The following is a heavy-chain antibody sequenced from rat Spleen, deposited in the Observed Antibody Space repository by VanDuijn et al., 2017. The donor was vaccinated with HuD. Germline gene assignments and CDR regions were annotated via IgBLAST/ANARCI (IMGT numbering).Heavy chain of an antibody. Sequence: EVQLVESGGGLVQPGRSLKLSCVASGFTFNNYWMTWIRQAPKKGLEWVATIIYDGSSTYYRDSVKGRFTISRDNAKSTLYLQMDSLRSEDTATYYCARQGRVYYGLGYWGQGVMVTVSS. D-gene: IGHD1-6*01. CDR1: GFTFNNYW. J-gene: IGHJ2*01. CDR3: ARQGRVYYGLGY. V-gene: IGHV5-29*01. CDR2: IIYDGSST.